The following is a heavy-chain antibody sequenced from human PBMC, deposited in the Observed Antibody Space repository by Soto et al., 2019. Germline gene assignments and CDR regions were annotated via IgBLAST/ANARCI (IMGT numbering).Heavy chain of an antibody. CDR1: GGSFSGYY. J-gene: IGHJ4*02. D-gene: IGHD3-10*01. Sequence: SAALSLTCAVYGGSFSGYYWSWIRQPPGKGLEWIGEINHSGSTNYNPSLKSRVTISVDTSKNQFSLKLSSVTAADTAVYYCASTEYYYGSGSYYKTAGPWGYWGQGTLVTVS. CDR2: INHSGST. V-gene: IGHV4-34*01. CDR3: ASTEYYYGSGSYYKTAGPWGY.